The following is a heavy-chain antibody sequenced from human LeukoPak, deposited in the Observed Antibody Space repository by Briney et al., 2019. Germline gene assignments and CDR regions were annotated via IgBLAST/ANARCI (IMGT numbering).Heavy chain of an antibody. D-gene: IGHD3-10*01. V-gene: IGHV4-39*02. CDR3: ARRGEYTYGFVDH. Sequence: SETLSLTCTVSGGSISSSSYYWVWIRQPPGKGLEWIGNIYYNGNTYYNPSLKSRVTISVDTSNNHFSLNLSSVTATDTAVYYCARRGEYTYGFVDHWGQGTLVTVSS. CDR2: IYYNGNT. CDR1: GGSISSSSYY. J-gene: IGHJ4*02.